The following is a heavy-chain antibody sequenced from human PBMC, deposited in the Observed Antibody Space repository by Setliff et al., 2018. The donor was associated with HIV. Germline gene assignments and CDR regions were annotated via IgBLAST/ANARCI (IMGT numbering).Heavy chain of an antibody. D-gene: IGHD3-22*01. CDR2: ISHSGDT. V-gene: IGHV4-34*01. J-gene: IGHJ4*02. CDR3: ERGTSDYYVRSGYYSV. CDR1: GGSFAASH. Sequence: TSETLSLTCAVYGGSFAASHWSWIRQSPGKGLEWIREISHSGDTKYKPSLKGRVTISIDTSKNQFSLKLSSVAAADTAMYYCERGTSDYYVRSGYYSVWGQGTLVTVSS.